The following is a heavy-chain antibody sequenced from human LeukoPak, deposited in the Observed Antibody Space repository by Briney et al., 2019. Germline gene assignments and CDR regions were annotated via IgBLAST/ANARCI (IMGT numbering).Heavy chain of an antibody. V-gene: IGHV4-34*01. J-gene: IGHJ5*02. CDR2: INHSGST. CDR3: ARGARVLRYFDWLLHDNWFDP. D-gene: IGHD3-9*01. CDR1: GGSFSGYY. Sequence: SETLSLTCAVYGGSFSGYYWSWIRQPPGKGLEWIGEINHSGSTNYNPSLTSRVTISVDTSKNQFSLKLSSVTAADTAVYYCARGARVLRYFDWLLHDNWFDPWGQGTLVTVSS.